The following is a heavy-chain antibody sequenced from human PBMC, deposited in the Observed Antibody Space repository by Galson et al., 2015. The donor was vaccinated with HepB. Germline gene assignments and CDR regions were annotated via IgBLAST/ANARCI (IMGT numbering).Heavy chain of an antibody. J-gene: IGHJ4*02. D-gene: IGHD1-1*01. CDR1: GFTFSSYA. V-gene: IGHV3-30*04. CDR2: ISYDGSNK. CDR3: ARDFLIQVAGGPGDY. Sequence: SLRLSCAASGFTFSSYAMHWVRQAPGKGLEWVAVISYDGSNKYYADSVKGRFTISRDNSKNTLYLQMNSLRAEDTAVYYCARDFLIQVAGGPGDYWGQGTLVTVSS.